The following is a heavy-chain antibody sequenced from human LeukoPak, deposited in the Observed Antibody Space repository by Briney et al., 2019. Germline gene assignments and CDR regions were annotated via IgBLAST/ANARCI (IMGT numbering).Heavy chain of an antibody. J-gene: IGHJ4*02. D-gene: IGHD6-19*01. CDR2: ISSSSTYI. Sequence: GGSLRLSCAASGFTFSDYYMDWVRQAPGKGLEWVSSISSSSTYIYYADSVKGRFTISRDIAKNSLYLQMNSLRVEDTAVYYCARDSGSGWNGVDYWGQGTLVTVSS. CDR1: GFTFSDYY. CDR3: ARDSGSGWNGVDY. V-gene: IGHV3-21*03.